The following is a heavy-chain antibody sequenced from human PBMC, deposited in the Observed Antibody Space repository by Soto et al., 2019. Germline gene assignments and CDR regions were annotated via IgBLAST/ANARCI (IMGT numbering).Heavy chain of an antibody. J-gene: IGHJ4*02. Sequence: HPGGSLRLSCAASGFTVSSNYMSWVRQAPGKGLEWVSVIYSGGSTYYADSVKGRFTISRDNSKNTLYLQMNSLRAEDTAVYYCARSNPPSGPDGDWGQGTRVTVAS. D-gene: IGHD5-12*01. CDR2: IYSGGST. CDR1: GFTVSSNY. CDR3: ARSNPPSGPDGD. V-gene: IGHV3-66*01.